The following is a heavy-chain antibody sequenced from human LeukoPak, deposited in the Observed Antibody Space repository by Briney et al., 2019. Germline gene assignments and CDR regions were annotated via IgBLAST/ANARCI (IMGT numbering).Heavy chain of an antibody. D-gene: IGHD1-7*01. CDR3: TRHGELEGTPH. Sequence: GGSLKLSCAASGFTFRGSAIHWVRQASGKGLEWVGRIRTKTNNYATAFAASVKGRFTISRDDSKNTAYLQMDSLKTEDTAVYYCTRHGELEGTPHWGQGTLVTVSS. V-gene: IGHV3-73*01. J-gene: IGHJ4*02. CDR1: GFTFRGSA. CDR2: IRTKTNNYAT.